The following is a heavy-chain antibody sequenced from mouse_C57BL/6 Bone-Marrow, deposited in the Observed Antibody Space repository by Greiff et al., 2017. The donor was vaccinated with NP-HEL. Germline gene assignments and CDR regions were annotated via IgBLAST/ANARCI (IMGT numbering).Heavy chain of an antibody. CDR1: GYTFTDYT. J-gene: IGHJ4*01. Sequence: VQLQQSDAELVKPGASVKISCKASGYTFTDYTIHWMKQRPEQGLDWIGYIYPRDGSTKYNEKFKGKATLTAAKSSSTAYMQLNSLTSEDSAVYFCALTTVVATPYYYAMDYWGQGTSVTVSS. D-gene: IGHD1-1*01. V-gene: IGHV1-78*01. CDR3: ALTTVVATPYYYAMDY. CDR2: IYPRDGST.